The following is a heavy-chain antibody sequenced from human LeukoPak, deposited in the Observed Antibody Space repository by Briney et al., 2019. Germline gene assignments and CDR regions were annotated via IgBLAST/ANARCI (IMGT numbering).Heavy chain of an antibody. CDR2: INPNSGGT. V-gene: IGHV1-2*06. CDR3: ARADCSSTSCLNAFDI. J-gene: IGHJ3*02. Sequence: ASVKVSCKASGYTFTGYYMHWVRQAPGQGLEWMGRINPNSGGTNYAQKFQGRVTMTRDTSLSTAYMELSRLRSDDTAVYYCARADCSSTSCLNAFDIWGQGTMVTVSS. CDR1: GYTFTGYY. D-gene: IGHD2-2*01.